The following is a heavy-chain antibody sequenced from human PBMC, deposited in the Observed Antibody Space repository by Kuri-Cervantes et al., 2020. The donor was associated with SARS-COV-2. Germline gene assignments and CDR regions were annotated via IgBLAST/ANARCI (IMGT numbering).Heavy chain of an antibody. Sequence: ASVKVSCKASGYTFTSYGISWVRQAPGQGLEWMGWISAYNGNTNYAQKLQGRVTMTTDTSTSTAYMELRSLRSDDTAVYHCARLFHNGWFDPWGQATLVTVSS. CDR3: ARLFHNGWFDP. CDR1: GYTFTSYG. J-gene: IGHJ5*02. V-gene: IGHV1-18*01. D-gene: IGHD1-1*01. CDR2: ISAYNGNT.